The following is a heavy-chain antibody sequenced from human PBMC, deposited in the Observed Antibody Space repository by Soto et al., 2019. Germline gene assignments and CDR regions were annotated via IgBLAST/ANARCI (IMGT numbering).Heavy chain of an antibody. D-gene: IGHD7-27*01. V-gene: IGHV1-18*01. Sequence: ASVKVSCKASGYTFTSYGISWVRQAPGQGLEWMGWISAYNGNTNYAQKLQGRVTMTTDTSTSTAYMELRSLRSDDTAVYYCAREPSAGDLATNYYYGMDFWGQGTSVTVSS. CDR2: ISAYNGNT. CDR1: GYTFTSYG. CDR3: AREPSAGDLATNYYYGMDF. J-gene: IGHJ6*02.